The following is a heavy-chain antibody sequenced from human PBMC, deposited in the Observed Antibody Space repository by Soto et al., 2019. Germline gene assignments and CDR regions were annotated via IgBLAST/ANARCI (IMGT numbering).Heavy chain of an antibody. J-gene: IGHJ3*02. CDR2: IWYDGSNK. CDR3: ARNGDSSGYAFDI. CDR1: GFTFSSYG. D-gene: IGHD4-17*01. Sequence: SLRLSCAASGFTFSSYGMHWVRQAPGKGLEWVAVIWYDGSNKYYADSVKGRFTISRDNSKNTLYLQMNSLRAEDTAVYYCARNGDSSGYAFDIWGQGTMVTVSS. V-gene: IGHV3-33*01.